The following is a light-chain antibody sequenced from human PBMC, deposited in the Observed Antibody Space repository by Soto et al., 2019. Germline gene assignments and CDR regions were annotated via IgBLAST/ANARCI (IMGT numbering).Light chain of an antibody. CDR1: QSVSSSY. CDR2: GAS. CDR3: QQYGSSRIT. V-gene: IGKV3-20*01. Sequence: EIVLTQSPVTLSLSPGERATLSCRASQSVSSSYLAWYQQKPGQAPRLLIYGASSRATGIPDRFSGSGSGTDFTLTISRLEPEDFEVYYCQQYGSSRITFGQGTRLEIK. J-gene: IGKJ5*01.